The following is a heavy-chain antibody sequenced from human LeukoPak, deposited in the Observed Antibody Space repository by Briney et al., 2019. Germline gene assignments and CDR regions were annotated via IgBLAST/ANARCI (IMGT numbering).Heavy chain of an antibody. CDR1: GFTFSSYG. D-gene: IGHD2-2*02. V-gene: IGHV3-NL1*01. Sequence: PGGSLRLSCAASGFTFSSYGMHWVRQAPGKGLEWVSIIYSGGNAYQAGSVKGRFTISRDNSKNTLYLQMNSLRAEDTAVYYCARVHCSSASCHNDYWGQGTLVTVSS. CDR2: IYSGGNA. CDR3: ARVHCSSASCHNDY. J-gene: IGHJ4*02.